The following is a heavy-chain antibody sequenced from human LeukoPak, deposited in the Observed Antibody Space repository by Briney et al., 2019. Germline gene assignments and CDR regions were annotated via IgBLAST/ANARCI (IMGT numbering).Heavy chain of an antibody. CDR3: ARDGGDYFRTGGDHYFDY. CDR1: GFTFSSYG. D-gene: IGHD2-21*01. CDR2: IYYSGSNK. J-gene: IGHJ4*02. V-gene: IGHV3-30*03. Sequence: GRSLRLSCAASGFTFSSYGMHWVRQAPGKGLEWVAIIYYSGSNKYYADFVEGRFTISRDNSKSTLYLQMNSLRAEDTAVYYCARDGGDYFRTGGDHYFDYWGQGTLVTVSS.